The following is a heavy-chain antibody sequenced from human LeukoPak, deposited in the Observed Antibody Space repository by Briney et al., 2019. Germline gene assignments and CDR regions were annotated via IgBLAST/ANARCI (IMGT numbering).Heavy chain of an antibody. CDR2: TSDRGGST. CDR1: GITLSNYG. Sequence: PGGSLRLSCAVSGITLSNYGMSWVRQAPGKGQGWVSGTSDRGGSTNSTDSVKGRFTISRDNPKNTLYLQMNSLRAEDTAVYFCARRSIVIRAVIIVGFHKEAYYFDYWAQRALVSVSS. J-gene: IGHJ4*02. V-gene: IGHV3-23*01. D-gene: IGHD3-10*01. CDR3: ARRSIVIRAVIIVGFHKEAYYFDY.